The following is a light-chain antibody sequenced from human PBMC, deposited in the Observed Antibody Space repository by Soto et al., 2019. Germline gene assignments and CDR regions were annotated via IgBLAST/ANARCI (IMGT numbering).Light chain of an antibody. CDR3: QQYADSPRT. J-gene: IGKJ1*01. V-gene: IGKV3-20*01. CDR2: GTS. Sequence: EIVLTQSPGTLSLSPGERATLSCRASQSISSPYLAWYQQKPGQAPRLLIYGTSTRATGIPGRFSGSGSGTDFTLTINRLEPEDFAVYYCQQYADSPRTFGQGTKV. CDR1: QSISSPY.